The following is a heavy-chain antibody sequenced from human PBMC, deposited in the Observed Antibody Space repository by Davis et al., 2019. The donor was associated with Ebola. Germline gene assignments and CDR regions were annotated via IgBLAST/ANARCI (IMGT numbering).Heavy chain of an antibody. V-gene: IGHV1-46*01. Sequence: ASVKVSCKASGYIFTSYYMHWVRQAPGRGLEWMGIINPSGGSTSYAQKFQGRVTMTRDTSTSTVYMDLSSLRSEDTAVYYCASGGITIFGVVIIEYYFDSWGQGTLVTVSS. J-gene: IGHJ4*02. D-gene: IGHD3-3*01. CDR1: GYIFTSYY. CDR3: ASGGITIFGVVIIEYYFDS. CDR2: INPSGGST.